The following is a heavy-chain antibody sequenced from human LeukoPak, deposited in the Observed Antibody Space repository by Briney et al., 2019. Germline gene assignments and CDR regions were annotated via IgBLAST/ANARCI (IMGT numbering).Heavy chain of an antibody. CDR3: ARAQWLAQIAPFDY. CDR1: GFTFSSYS. CDR2: ISSSSSTI. V-gene: IGHV3-48*04. J-gene: IGHJ4*02. D-gene: IGHD6-19*01. Sequence: GGSLRLSCAASGFTFSSYSMNWARQAPGKGLEWVSYISSSSSTIYYADSVKGRFTISRDNAKNSLYLQMNSLRAEDTAVYYCARAQWLAQIAPFDYWGQGTLVTVSS.